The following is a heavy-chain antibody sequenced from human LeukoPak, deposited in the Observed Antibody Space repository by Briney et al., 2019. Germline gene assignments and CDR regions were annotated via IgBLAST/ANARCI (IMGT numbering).Heavy chain of an antibody. J-gene: IGHJ4*02. D-gene: IGHD2-15*01. Sequence: GGSLRLSCAASGFTVSSNYMSWVRQAPGKGLEWVSAIYSGGSTYYADSVKGRFTISRDNSKNTLYLQMNSLRAEDTAVYYCARASRAAFDYWGQGTLVTVSS. CDR2: IYSGGST. V-gene: IGHV3-66*01. CDR1: GFTVSSNY. CDR3: ARASRAAFDY.